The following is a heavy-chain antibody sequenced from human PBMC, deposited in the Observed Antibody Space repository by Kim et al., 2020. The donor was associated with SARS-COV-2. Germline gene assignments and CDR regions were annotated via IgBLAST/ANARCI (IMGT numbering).Heavy chain of an antibody. CDR1: GYTLTELS. D-gene: IGHD2-15*01. Sequence: ASVKVSCKVSGYTLTELSMHWVRQAPGKGLEWMGGFDPEDGETIYAQKFQGRVTMTEDTSTDTAYMELSSLRSEDTAVYYCATVIGPRGYCSCGSCYDYWGQGTLVTVSS. CDR2: FDPEDGET. V-gene: IGHV1-24*01. CDR3: ATVIGPRGYCSCGSCYDY. J-gene: IGHJ4*02.